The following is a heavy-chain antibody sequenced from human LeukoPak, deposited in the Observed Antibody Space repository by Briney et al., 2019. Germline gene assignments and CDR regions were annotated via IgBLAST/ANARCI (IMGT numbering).Heavy chain of an antibody. J-gene: IGHJ6*02. Sequence: PGGSLRLSCAASGFTFSSYAMNWVRQAPGKGLEWVSTISGSGGSTYYADSVKGRFTISRDNSKNTLYLQMNSLRAEDTAVYSCAKSHIVVVPAAVRDYNYGMDVWGPGTTVTVPS. CDR1: GFTFSSYA. V-gene: IGHV3-23*01. CDR3: AKSHIVVVPAAVRDYNYGMDV. D-gene: IGHD2-2*02. CDR2: ISGSGGST.